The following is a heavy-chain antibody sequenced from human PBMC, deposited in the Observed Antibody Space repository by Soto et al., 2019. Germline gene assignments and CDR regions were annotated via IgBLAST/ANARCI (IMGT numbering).Heavy chain of an antibody. CDR3: ARVQIDYYDSSGFSPWFDP. D-gene: IGHD3-22*01. CDR1: GGSISSGDYS. J-gene: IGHJ5*01. Sequence: SETLSLTCAVSGGSISSGDYSWSWIRQPPGKGLEWIGYIYHSGSTYYNPSLKSRVTISVDRSKNQFSLKLSSVTAADTAVYYCARVQIDYYDSSGFSPWFDPWGQGTLVT. CDR2: IYHSGST. V-gene: IGHV4-30-2*01.